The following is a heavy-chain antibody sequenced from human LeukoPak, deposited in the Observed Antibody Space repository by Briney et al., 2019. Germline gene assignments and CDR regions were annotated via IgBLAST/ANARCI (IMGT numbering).Heavy chain of an antibody. D-gene: IGHD7-27*01. Sequence: ASVKVSCKASGYTFTSYDINWVRQATGQGLEWMGWMNPNSGNTGYAQKFQGRVTITRNTSISTAYMELSSLRSEDTAVYYCARDSTGDLTSFDYWGQGTLVTVSS. CDR3: ARDSTGDLTSFDY. CDR1: GYTFTSYD. V-gene: IGHV1-8*03. CDR2: MNPNSGNT. J-gene: IGHJ4*02.